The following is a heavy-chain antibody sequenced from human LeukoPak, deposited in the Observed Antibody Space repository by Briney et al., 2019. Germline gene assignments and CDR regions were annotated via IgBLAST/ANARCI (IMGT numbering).Heavy chain of an antibody. D-gene: IGHD3-9*01. V-gene: IGHV3-30*01. Sequence: GRSLRLSCAASGFTFSSYAMHWVRQAPGKGLEWVAVISYDGSNKYYADSVKGRFTISRDNSKNTLYLQMNSLRAEDTAVYYCAREKDVYYDILTGYYMGFGYWGQGTLVTVSS. CDR1: GFTFSSYA. CDR2: ISYDGSNK. J-gene: IGHJ4*02. CDR3: AREKDVYYDILTGYYMGFGY.